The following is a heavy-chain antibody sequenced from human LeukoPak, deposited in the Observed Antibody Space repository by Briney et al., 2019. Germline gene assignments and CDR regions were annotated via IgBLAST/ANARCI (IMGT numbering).Heavy chain of an antibody. D-gene: IGHD2-2*02. CDR1: GYTFTSHG. CDR2: ISAYNGNT. CDR3: ASWRLYQSWFDP. V-gene: IGHV1-18*01. J-gene: IGHJ5*02. Sequence: GASVKVSCTASGYTFTSHGISWVRQAPGQGLEWMGWISAYNGNTNYAQKLQGRVTMTTDTSTSTAYMELRSLRSDDTAVYYCASWRLYQSWFDPWGQGTLVTVSS.